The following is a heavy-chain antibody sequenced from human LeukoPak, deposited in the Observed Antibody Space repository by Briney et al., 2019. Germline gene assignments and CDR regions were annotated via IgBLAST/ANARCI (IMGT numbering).Heavy chain of an antibody. CDR2: IIPNSGNT. CDR1: GYTFTSYD. V-gene: IGHV1-8*01. J-gene: IGHJ4*02. Sequence: GASVKVSCKASGYTFTSYDINWVRQAPGQGLEWMGWIIPNSGNTGYAQKFQGRVTMTRNTSITTAYMELSSLRSEDTAVYYCARGRGFGESRPRVFDYWGQGTLVTVSS. CDR3: ARGRGFGESRPRVFDY. D-gene: IGHD3-10*01.